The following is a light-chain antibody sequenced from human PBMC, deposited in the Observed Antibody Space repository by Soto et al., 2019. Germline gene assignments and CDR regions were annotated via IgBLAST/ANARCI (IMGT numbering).Light chain of an antibody. CDR1: QSISYK. V-gene: IGKV3-15*01. CDR3: QQYNNWPPT. CDR2: GTA. J-gene: IGKJ1*01. Sequence: EIVVPQSPATLSVSPGERATLSCRASQSISYKLAWYQQKPGQAPRLLFSGTATRAPGVPDRFAGSGSGTEFTLTISRLQSEDFAVYFCQQYNNWPPTFGQGTKVDIK.